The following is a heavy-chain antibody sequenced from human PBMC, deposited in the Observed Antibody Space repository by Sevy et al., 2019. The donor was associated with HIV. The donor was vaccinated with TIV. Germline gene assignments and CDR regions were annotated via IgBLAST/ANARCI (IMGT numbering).Heavy chain of an antibody. V-gene: IGHV3-21*01. CDR1: GFTFSSYT. D-gene: IGHD2-2*01. CDR3: ARDGGCSTTSCLLYFDY. CDR2: ISSSSRYI. J-gene: IGHJ4*01. Sequence: GGSLRLSCAVSGFTFSSYTMNWVRQAPGKGLEWVSSISSSSRYIYYADSVKGRFTISRDNAKNSVYLQMNSLRTEDTAVDDCARDGGCSTTSCLLYFDYWGQGTLVTVSS.